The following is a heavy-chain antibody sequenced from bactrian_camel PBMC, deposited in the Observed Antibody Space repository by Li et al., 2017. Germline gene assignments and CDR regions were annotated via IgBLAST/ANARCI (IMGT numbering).Heavy chain of an antibody. D-gene: IGHD2*01. J-gene: IGHJ4*01. CDR1: GDTSRNRC. Sequence: VQLVESGGGSVQAGGSLRLSCAASGDTSRNRCVAWFREAPGKEREGIASFYSANGWSFYDDSVKGRFTISRDNAKNTLYLQLNSLKAEDTAMYYCTKHVAYSGAHYWGQGTQVTVS. CDR2: FYSANGWS. CDR3: TKHVAYSGAHY. V-gene: IGHV3S1*01.